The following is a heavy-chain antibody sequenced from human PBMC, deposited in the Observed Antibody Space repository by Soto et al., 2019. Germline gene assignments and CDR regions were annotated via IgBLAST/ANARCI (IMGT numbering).Heavy chain of an antibody. V-gene: IGHV1-69*13. Sequence: SVKVSCKASGVTFSSYSINWVRQAPGQGLEWMGEIIPIFGTANYAQKFQGRVTITADESTSTAYMELSSLRSEDTAVYYCARDGGRHSGGIDYWGQGTLVTVSS. J-gene: IGHJ4*02. CDR1: GVTFSSYS. CDR3: ARDGGRHSGGIDY. D-gene: IGHD1-26*01. CDR2: IIPIFGTA.